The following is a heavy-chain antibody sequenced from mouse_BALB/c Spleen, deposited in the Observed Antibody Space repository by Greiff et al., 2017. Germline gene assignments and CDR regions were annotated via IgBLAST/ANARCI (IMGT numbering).Heavy chain of an antibody. J-gene: IGHJ4*01. CDR1: GFTFSDYG. CDR2: ISNLAYSI. Sequence: EVQGVESGGGLVQPGGSRKLSCAASGFTFSDYGMAWVRQAPGKGPEWVAFISNLAYSIYYADTVTGRFTISRENAKNTLYLEMSSLRSEDTAMYYCARENDYYAMDYWGQGTSVTVSS. V-gene: IGHV5-15*02. CDR3: ARENDYYAMDY.